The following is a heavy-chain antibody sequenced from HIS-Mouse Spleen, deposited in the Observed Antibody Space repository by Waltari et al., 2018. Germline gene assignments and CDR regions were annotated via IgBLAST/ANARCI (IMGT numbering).Heavy chain of an antibody. CDR3: ARIAEGYSSGWYAFDY. V-gene: IGHV2-70*15. CDR2: IDWDDDK. J-gene: IGHJ4*02. Sequence: QVTLRESGPALVKPTQTLTLTCTFSGFSLSTSGMCVSWIRQPPGKALEWLARIDWDDDKYYSTALKTRLTISKETSKNQVVLTMTNMDPVDTATDYCARIAEGYSSGWYAFDYWGQGTLVTVSS. D-gene: IGHD6-19*01. CDR1: GFSLSTSGMC.